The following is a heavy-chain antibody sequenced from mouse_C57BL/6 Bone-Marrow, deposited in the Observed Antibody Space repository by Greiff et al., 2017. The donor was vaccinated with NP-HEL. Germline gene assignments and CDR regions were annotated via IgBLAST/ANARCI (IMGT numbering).Heavy chain of an antibody. J-gene: IGHJ4*01. CDR1: GFTFSDFY. V-gene: IGHV7-1*01. CDR2: SRNKANDYTT. Sequence: EVQLVESGGGLVQSGRSLRLSCATSGFTFSDFYMEWVRQAPGKGLEWIAASRNKANDYTTEYSASVKGRFIVSRDTSQSILYLQMNALRAEDTAIYYCARDGKDYAMDYWGQGTSVTVSS. CDR3: ARDGKDYAMDY.